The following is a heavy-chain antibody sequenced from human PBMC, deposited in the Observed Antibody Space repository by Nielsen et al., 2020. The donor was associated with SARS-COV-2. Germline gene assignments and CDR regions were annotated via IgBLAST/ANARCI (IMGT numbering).Heavy chain of an antibody. J-gene: IGHJ6*02. CDR2: ISHDGSNK. CDR3: AKDRTDDPYGMDV. CDR1: GFIFSGYG. V-gene: IGHV3-30*18. Sequence: GGSLRLSCAASGFIFSGYGMHWVRQAPGKGLEWVATISHDGSNKYYGDSVKGRFTISRDNSRNTLYQQMNSLRAEDTAVYYCAKDRTDDPYGMDVWGQGTTVTVSS. D-gene: IGHD1-1*01.